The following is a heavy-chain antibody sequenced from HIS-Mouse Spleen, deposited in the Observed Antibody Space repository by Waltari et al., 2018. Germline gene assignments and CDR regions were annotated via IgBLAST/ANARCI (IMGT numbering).Heavy chain of an antibody. V-gene: IGHV3-30-3*01. Sequence: QVQLVESGGGVVQPGRSLRPPCAVSGLTLGSFAMHWVRQAPGKGLEWVAVISYDGSNKYYADSVKGRFTISRDNSKNTLYLQMNSLRAEDTAVYYCARGFVDTAMVDYWGQGTLVTVSS. D-gene: IGHD5-18*01. CDR1: GLTLGSFA. CDR3: ARGFVDTAMVDY. CDR2: ISYDGSNK. J-gene: IGHJ4*02.